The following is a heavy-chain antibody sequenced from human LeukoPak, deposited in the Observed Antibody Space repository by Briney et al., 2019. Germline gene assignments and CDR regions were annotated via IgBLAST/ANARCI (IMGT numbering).Heavy chain of an antibody. J-gene: IGHJ4*02. CDR3: AKDRADSSGYYYDY. CDR1: GFTFEDYA. Sequence: PGRSLRLSCAASGFTFEDYAMHWVRQAPGKGLEWVSGISWNSGSIGYADSVKGRFTISRDNAKNSLYLQMNSLRAEDTALYYCAKDRADSSGYYYDYWGQGTLVTVSS. V-gene: IGHV3-9*01. D-gene: IGHD3-22*01. CDR2: ISWNSGSI.